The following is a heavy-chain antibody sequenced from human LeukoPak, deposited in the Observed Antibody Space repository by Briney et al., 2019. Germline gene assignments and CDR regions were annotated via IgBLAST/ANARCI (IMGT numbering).Heavy chain of an antibody. D-gene: IGHD1-26*01. CDR3: ARDFWPGEWELLRPRGY. J-gene: IGHJ4*02. CDR2: ISSSSSYI. Sequence: GGSLRLSCAASGFTVSSNYMSWVRQAPGKGLEWVSSISSSSSYIYYADSVKGRFTISRDNAKNSLYLQMNSLRAEDTAVYYCARDFWPGEWELLRPRGYWGQGTLVTVSS. V-gene: IGHV3-21*01. CDR1: GFTVSSNY.